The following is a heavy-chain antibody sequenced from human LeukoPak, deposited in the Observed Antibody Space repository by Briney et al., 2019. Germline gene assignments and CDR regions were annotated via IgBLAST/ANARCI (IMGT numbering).Heavy chain of an antibody. Sequence: GGSLRLSCAASAFTVTKKYMIWVRQAPRKGLEWVSRISDSGDKRYADSVKGRFTISRDNSKNTLYLQMNSLRAEDTAVYYCAKDIMESLSFDYWGQGTLVTVSS. D-gene: IGHD3-16*01. J-gene: IGHJ4*02. CDR2: ISDSGDK. CDR1: AFTVTKKY. CDR3: AKDIMESLSFDY. V-gene: IGHV3-53*01.